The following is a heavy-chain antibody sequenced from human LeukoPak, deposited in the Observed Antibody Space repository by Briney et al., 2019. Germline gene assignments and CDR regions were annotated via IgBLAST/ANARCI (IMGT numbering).Heavy chain of an antibody. CDR1: GGSISSYY. D-gene: IGHD3-9*01. J-gene: IGHJ4*02. CDR2: IYYSGST. V-gene: IGHV4-59*08. Sequence: SETLSLTCTVSGGSISSYYWSWIRQPPGKGLEWIGYIYYSGSTNYNPSLKSRVTISVDTSKNQFSLKLSSVTAADTAVYYCARSPKDILGAYYFDYWGQGTLVTVSS. CDR3: ARSPKDILGAYYFDY.